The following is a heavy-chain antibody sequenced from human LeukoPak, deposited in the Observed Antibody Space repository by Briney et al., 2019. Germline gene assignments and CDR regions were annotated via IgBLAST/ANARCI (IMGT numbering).Heavy chain of an antibody. J-gene: IGHJ1*01. CDR1: GGSFSGYY. Sequence: SETLSLTCAVYGGSFSGYYWSWIRQPPGKGLEWIGEINHSGSTNYNPSLKSRVTISVDTSKNQFSLELSSVTAADTAVYYCAARDTVTTASSPSPPPEYFQHWGQGTLVTVSS. D-gene: IGHD4-17*01. V-gene: IGHV4-34*01. CDR2: INHSGST. CDR3: AARDTVTTASSPSPPPEYFQH.